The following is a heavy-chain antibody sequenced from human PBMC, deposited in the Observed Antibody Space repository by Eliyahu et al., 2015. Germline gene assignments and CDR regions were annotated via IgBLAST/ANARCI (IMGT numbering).Heavy chain of an antibody. V-gene: IGHV4-39*01. CDR3: ARNRSPLAYNWFDP. Sequence: QLQLQESGPGLVKPSETXSLTCXVXGXXISXSXYXWGWXRQPPGKGLEWIGSIYYSGSTYYNPSLKSRVTISVDTSKNQFSLKLSSVTAADTAVYYCARNRSPLAYNWFDPWGQGTLVTVSS. CDR1: GXXISXSXYX. CDR2: IYYSGST. J-gene: IGHJ5*02.